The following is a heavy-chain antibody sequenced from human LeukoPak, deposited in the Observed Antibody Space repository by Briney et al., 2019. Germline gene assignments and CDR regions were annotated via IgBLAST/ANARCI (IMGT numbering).Heavy chain of an antibody. D-gene: IGHD2-21*01. CDR2: ISSGSSSR. CDR1: GFSFSTTS. CDR3: ARARIVVVSANYFDY. Sequence: GSLRLSCVASGFSFSTTSMNWVRQAPGKGLEWVSYISSGSSSRYYADSVKGRFTISRDNAKNSLYLQMNSLSDEDTAIYYCARARIVVVSANYFDYWGQGILVTVSS. V-gene: IGHV3-48*02. J-gene: IGHJ4*02.